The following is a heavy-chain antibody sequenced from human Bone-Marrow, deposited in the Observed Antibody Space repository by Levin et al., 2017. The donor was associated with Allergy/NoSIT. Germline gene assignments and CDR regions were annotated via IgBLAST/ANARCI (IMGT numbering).Heavy chain of an antibody. CDR3: ARAGRYSSGWYVGYFDY. V-gene: IGHV4-61*01. D-gene: IGHD6-19*01. CDR2: IYYSGST. Sequence: TSETLSLTCTVSGGSVSSGSYYWSWIRQPPGKGLEWIGYIYYSGSTNYNPSLKSRVTISVDTSKNQFSLKLSSVTAADTAVYYCARAGRYSSGWYVGYFDYWGQGTLVTVSS. J-gene: IGHJ4*02. CDR1: GGSVSSGSYY.